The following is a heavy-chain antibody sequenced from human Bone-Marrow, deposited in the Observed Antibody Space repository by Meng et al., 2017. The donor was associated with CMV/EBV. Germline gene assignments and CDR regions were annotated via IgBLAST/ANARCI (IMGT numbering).Heavy chain of an antibody. CDR1: GYIFTAYY. V-gene: IGHV1-18*04. J-gene: IGHJ4*02. CDR3: AREHIMITFGGASFYDY. D-gene: IGHD3-16*01. Sequence: ASVKVSCKASGYIFTAYYMHWVRQAPGQGLEWMGWISAYNGNTNYAQKLQGRVTMTTDTSTSTAYMELRSLRSDDTAVYYCAREHIMITFGGASFYDYWGQGTLVTVSS. CDR2: ISAYNGNT.